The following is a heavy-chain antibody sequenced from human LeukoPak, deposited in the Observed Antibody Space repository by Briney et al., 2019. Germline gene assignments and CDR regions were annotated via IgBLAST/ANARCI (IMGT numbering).Heavy chain of an antibody. J-gene: IGHJ4*02. CDR2: ISYDGSNK. CDR3: AKDTYYYDSSGYPHPDY. D-gene: IGHD3-22*01. Sequence: PGRSLRPSCAASGFTFSSYGMHWVRQAPGKGLEWVAVISYDGSNKYYADSVKGRFTISRDNSKNTLYLQMNSLRAEDTAVYYCAKDTYYYDSSGYPHPDYWGQGTLVTVSS. CDR1: GFTFSSYG. V-gene: IGHV3-30*18.